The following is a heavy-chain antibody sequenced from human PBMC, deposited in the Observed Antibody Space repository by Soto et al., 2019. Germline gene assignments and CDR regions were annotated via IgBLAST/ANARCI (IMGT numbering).Heavy chain of an antibody. CDR1: GFTFSSYS. D-gene: IGHD4-17*01. CDR2: ISSSSSTI. V-gene: IGHV3-48*02. CDR3: ARGLSTTVTKIETYYYYYGMDV. Sequence: GGSLRLSCAASGFTFSSYSMNWVRQAPGKGLEWVSYISSSSSTIYYADSVKGRFTISRDNAKNSLYLQMNSLRDEDTAVYYCARGLSTTVTKIETYYYYYGMDVWGQGTTVTVSS. J-gene: IGHJ6*02.